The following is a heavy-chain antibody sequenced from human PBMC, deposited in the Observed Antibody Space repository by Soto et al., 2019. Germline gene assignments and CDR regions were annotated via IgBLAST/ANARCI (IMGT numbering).Heavy chain of an antibody. CDR1: GGSFSGYY. D-gene: IGHD4-4*01. CDR3: ARHPRDDYNYGGSGIFDY. V-gene: IGHV4-34*01. J-gene: IGHJ4*02. CDR2: INHSGST. Sequence: SETLSLTCAVYGGSFSGYYWSWIRQPPGKGLEWIGEINHSGSTNYNPSLKSRVTISVDTSKNQLSLKLNSVTAADTAVYYCARHPRDDYNYGGSGIFDYWGQGTLVTVSS.